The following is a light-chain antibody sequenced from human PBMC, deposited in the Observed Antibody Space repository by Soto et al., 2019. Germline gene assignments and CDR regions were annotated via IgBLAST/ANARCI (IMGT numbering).Light chain of an antibody. V-gene: IGKV4-1*01. CDR3: QQYYTTPLT. J-gene: IGKJ4*01. Sequence: DIVMTQSPDSLAVSLGERATINCKSSQSIFYSSNNKNYLAWYQQRPGQPPKLLFYWASTRQSGVPDRFSGSGSGTDFILTISSLQAEDVALYFCQQYYTTPLTFGGGTKVEIK. CDR1: QSIFYSSNNKNY. CDR2: WAS.